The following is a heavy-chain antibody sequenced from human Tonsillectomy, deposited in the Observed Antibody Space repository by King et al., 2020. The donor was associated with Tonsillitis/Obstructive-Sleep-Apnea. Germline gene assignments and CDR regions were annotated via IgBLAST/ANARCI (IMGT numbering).Heavy chain of an antibody. J-gene: IGHJ4*02. CDR2: INHSGST. D-gene: IGHD2-2*01. CDR1: GGSFSGYY. V-gene: IGHV4-34*01. Sequence: VQLQQWGAGLLKPSETLSLTCAVYGGSFSGYYWSWIRQPPGKGLEWIGEINHSGSTSYNPSLKSRVTISIDTSKNQFSLKLSSVTAADTAVYYCAREDIVVVPFAGGGGFDSWAQGTLVTVSS. CDR3: AREDIVVVPFAGGGGFDS.